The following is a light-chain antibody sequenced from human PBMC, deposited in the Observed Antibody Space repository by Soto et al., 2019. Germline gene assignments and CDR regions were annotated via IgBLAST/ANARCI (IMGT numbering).Light chain of an antibody. V-gene: IGLV1-44*01. CDR3: AAWDDSLNAYYV. CDR2: SND. Sequence: QSVLTQPPSASGTPGQRVTISCSGGTSNIGKNTVNWYQQLPGTAPKLLIYSNDQRPSGVPDRFSGSKSGTSASLAISGLQSDDEADYYCAAWDDSLNAYYVFGTGTKLTVL. CDR1: TSNIGKNT. J-gene: IGLJ1*01.